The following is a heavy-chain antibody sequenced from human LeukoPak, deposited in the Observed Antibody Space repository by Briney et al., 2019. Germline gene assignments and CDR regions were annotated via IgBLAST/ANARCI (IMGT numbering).Heavy chain of an antibody. D-gene: IGHD6-19*01. CDR3: AKGPPTNVAVAGTSFDY. CDR2: IQYDGSSK. Sequence: GGSLRLSCAASGFTFGAFGMRWVRQAPGKGLKWVAFIQYDGSSKYFADSVKGRFTISRDNSKKTLYLQMNRLKGEDTAVYYCAKGPPTNVAVAGTSFDYWGQGTLVTVSS. CDR1: GFTFGAFG. V-gene: IGHV3-30*02. J-gene: IGHJ4*02.